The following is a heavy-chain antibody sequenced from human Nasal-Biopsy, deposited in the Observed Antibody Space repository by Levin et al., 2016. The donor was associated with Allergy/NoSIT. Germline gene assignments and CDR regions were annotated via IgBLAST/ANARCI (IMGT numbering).Heavy chain of an antibody. J-gene: IGHJ5*02. V-gene: IGHV4-4*02. CDR2: VYHSGAT. CDR3: ARRRVTATPFVDWFDP. D-gene: IGHD2-21*02. CDR1: GASIRSPYW. Sequence: SETLSLTCAVSGASIRSPYWWTWVRQPPGKGLEWIGEVYHSGATNYNPSLKSRLTISVDKSKNQFSVNLFSVTAADTALYYCARRRVTATPFVDWFDPWGQGTLVTVSS.